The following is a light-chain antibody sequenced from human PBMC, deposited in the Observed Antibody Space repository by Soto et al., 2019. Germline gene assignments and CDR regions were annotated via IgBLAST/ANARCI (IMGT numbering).Light chain of an antibody. CDR3: QQLKYHPVT. Sequence: DIQLTQSPSFLSASVGDRVTITCRASQGISRYLAWYQQKPGKAPKLLIYGASTLQSGVPSRFSGSGSGTEFTLTIISLQPEDFASYYCQQLKYHPVTFGQGTRLGIK. CDR2: GAS. CDR1: QGISRY. V-gene: IGKV1-9*01. J-gene: IGKJ5*01.